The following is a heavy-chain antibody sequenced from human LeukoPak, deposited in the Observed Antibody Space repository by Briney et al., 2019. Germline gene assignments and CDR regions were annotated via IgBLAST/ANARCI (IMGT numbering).Heavy chain of an antibody. CDR2: ISSSTSYI. CDR1: EFTFSSYH. Sequence: RSGGSLRLSRAASEFTFSSYHMNWVRQAPGKGLEWVSFISSSTSYIYYADSVKGRFTISRDNAKNSLYLQMNSLRVEDTAVYYCARGPLGGYNSAWFDPWGQGTLVTVSS. D-gene: IGHD5-24*01. J-gene: IGHJ5*02. V-gene: IGHV3-21*01. CDR3: ARGPLGGYNSAWFDP.